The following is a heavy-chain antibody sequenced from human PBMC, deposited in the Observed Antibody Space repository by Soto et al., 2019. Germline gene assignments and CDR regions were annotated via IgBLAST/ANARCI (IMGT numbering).Heavy chain of an antibody. D-gene: IGHD3-10*01. Sequence: QVQLVESGGGVVQPGRSLRLSCAASGFTFSSYGMHWVRQASGKGLEWVAVISYYGRNKYYADSVKGRFTISRDNSKNTLYLQMNSLRAEDTAVYYCAKGLWFGELPFDAFDIWGQGTMVTVSS. CDR3: AKGLWFGELPFDAFDI. J-gene: IGHJ3*02. V-gene: IGHV3-30*18. CDR1: GFTFSSYG. CDR2: ISYYGRNK.